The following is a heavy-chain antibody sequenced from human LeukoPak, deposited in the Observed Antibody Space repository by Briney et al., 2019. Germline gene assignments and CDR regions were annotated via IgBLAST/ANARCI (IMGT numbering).Heavy chain of an antibody. J-gene: IGHJ1*01. Sequence: GGSLRLSCAAAGFTFSNYWMHWVRQAPGKGLVWVSRIKSDGRTNYADSVKGRFTISRDNAKNTVSLQMNSLRAEDTGVCYCARAPSEIGGYYPEYFRHWGQGTLVTVSS. V-gene: IGHV3-74*01. CDR1: GFTFSNYW. CDR3: ARAPSEIGGYYPEYFRH. CDR2: IKSDGRT. D-gene: IGHD3-22*01.